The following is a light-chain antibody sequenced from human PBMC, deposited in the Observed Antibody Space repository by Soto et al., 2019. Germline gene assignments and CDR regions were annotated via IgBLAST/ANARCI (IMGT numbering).Light chain of an antibody. CDR3: QQYNKWPQWT. V-gene: IGKV3D-15*01. CDR2: ADS. Sequence: ENVLTQSPANLSLSPGETATLSCRASQSVSGYIVWYQQKPGQAPRLLIYADSNRATGIPARFSGSGSATEFTLTISSLQSEDFAVDYCQQYNKWPQWTFGQGTKVDI. CDR1: QSVSGY. J-gene: IGKJ1*01.